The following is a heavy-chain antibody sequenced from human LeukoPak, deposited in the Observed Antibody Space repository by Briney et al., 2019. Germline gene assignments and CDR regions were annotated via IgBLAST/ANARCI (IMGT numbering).Heavy chain of an antibody. Sequence: ASVKVSCKASGYTFTSYYMHWVRQAPGQGLEWMGIINPNSGSTTYAQKFQGRVTMTRDMSTSTVYMELSSLRSGDTAVYSCARDSGTISLADPWGQGTLVTVSS. D-gene: IGHD2-2*01. CDR2: INPNSGST. CDR3: ARDSGTISLADP. V-gene: IGHV1-46*01. CDR1: GYTFTSYY. J-gene: IGHJ5*02.